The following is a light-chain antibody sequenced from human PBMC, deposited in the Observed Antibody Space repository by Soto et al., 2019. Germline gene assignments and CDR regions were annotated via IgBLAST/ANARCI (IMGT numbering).Light chain of an antibody. Sequence: QSALTQPASVSGSPGQSITISCTGTSSDVGGYNYVSWYQQHPGKAPKVIIYDVTNRHSGVSNRFSGSKSGNTASLTISGLQTEDEADYYCSSYTSSRSVIFGGGTKVTV. J-gene: IGLJ2*01. CDR3: SSYTSSRSVI. CDR1: SSDVGGYNY. V-gene: IGLV2-14*01. CDR2: DVT.